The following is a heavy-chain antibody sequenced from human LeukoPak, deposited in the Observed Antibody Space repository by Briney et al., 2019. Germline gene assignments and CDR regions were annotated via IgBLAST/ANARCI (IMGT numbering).Heavy chain of an antibody. CDR1: GGSISSGDYY. Sequence: SETLSLTCTVSGGSISSGDYYWSWIRQPPGKGLEWIGYIYYSGSTYYNPSLKSRVTISVDTSKNQFSLKLSSVTAAGTAVYYCARRRYYDFWSGYYRDWGQGTLVTVSS. D-gene: IGHD3-3*01. CDR3: ARRRYYDFWSGYYRD. J-gene: IGHJ4*02. V-gene: IGHV4-30-4*01. CDR2: IYYSGST.